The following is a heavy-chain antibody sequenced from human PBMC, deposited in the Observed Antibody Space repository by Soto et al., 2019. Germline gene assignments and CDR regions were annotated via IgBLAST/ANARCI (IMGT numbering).Heavy chain of an antibody. V-gene: IGHV1-8*01. CDR3: ARGRSSSSWQTLYYYYYGVDV. CDR2: MNPNSGNT. J-gene: IGHJ6*02. CDR1: GYTFTSYD. D-gene: IGHD6-13*01. Sequence: ASVKVSCKASGYTFTSYDINWVRQATGQGLEWMGWMNPNSGNTGYAQKFQGRVTMTRNTSISTAYMELSSLRSEDTAVYYCARGRSSSSWQTLYYYYYGVDVWGQGTTVTVSS.